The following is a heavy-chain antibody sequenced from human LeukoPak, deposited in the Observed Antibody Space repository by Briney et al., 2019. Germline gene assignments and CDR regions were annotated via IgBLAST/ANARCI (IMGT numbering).Heavy chain of an antibody. CDR3: AKVRRLRLHY. D-gene: IGHD5-12*01. Sequence: GGSLRLSCAASGFTFSSYSMNWVRQAPGKGLEWVSSISSSSSYIYYADSVKGRFTISRDNSKNTLYLQMNSLRAEDTAVYYCAKVRRLRLHYWGQGTLVTVSS. V-gene: IGHV3-21*04. CDR2: ISSSSSYI. J-gene: IGHJ4*02. CDR1: GFTFSSYS.